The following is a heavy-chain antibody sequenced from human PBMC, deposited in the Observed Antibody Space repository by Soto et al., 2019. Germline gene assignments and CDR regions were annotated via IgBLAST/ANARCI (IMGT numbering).Heavy chain of an antibody. J-gene: IGHJ5*01. CDR3: ARDGVQYGLRCCSVS. CDR2: IKPDGSEK. V-gene: IGHV3-7*01. D-gene: IGHD2-15*01. CDR1: RWW. Sequence: RWWTCRDKQKPGKGLEWVANIKPDGSEKYYVDFVKGRFTISRDNAKNSLYLQINSLRAEDTAVYYFARDGVQYGLRCCSVSWG.